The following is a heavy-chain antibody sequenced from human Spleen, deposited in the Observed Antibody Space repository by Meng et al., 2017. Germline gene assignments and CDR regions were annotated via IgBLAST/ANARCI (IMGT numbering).Heavy chain of an antibody. Sequence: QVQXXQFGXXVKXXGSSXXVSCXXSGXXXRSXAXSWVRQAPGQGLEWMGGIIPIFGTANYAQKFQGRVTITADESTSTAYMELSSLRSEDTAVYYCARGMATVTLGNYWGQGTLVTVSS. CDR2: IIPIFGTA. CDR1: GXXXRSXA. D-gene: IGHD4-17*01. J-gene: IGHJ4*02. CDR3: ARGMATVTLGNY. V-gene: IGHV1-69*01.